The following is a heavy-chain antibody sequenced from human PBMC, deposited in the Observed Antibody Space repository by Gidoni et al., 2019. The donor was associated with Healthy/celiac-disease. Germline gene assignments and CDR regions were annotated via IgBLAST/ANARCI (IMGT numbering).Heavy chain of an antibody. V-gene: IGHV1-46*01. CDR3: ARDAGAITMVRGVIIEPPQYYFDY. D-gene: IGHD3-10*01. CDR1: GYTFTSYY. CDR2: IKPSGGST. Sequence: QVHLVQSGAEVKKPGASVKVSCKASGYTFTSYYMHWVRHAPGQGLEWMGIIKPSGGSTSYAQKFQGRVTMTRDTSTSTVYMELSSLRSEDTAVYYCARDAGAITMVRGVIIEPPQYYFDYWGQGTLVTVSS. J-gene: IGHJ4*02.